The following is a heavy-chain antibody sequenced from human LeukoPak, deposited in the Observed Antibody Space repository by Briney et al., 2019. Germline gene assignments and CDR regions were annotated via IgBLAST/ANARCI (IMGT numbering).Heavy chain of an antibody. D-gene: IGHD2/OR15-2a*01. CDR1: GYTFTTYD. Sequence: GASVKVSCKASGYTFTTYDINWVRQATGQGLEWMGGFDPEDGGTTYTQHFQGRVTMTEDTSTDTAYMELSSLRSEDTAVYYCATDRLLGMDVWGQGTTVTVS. CDR3: ATDRLLGMDV. J-gene: IGHJ6*02. V-gene: IGHV1-24*01. CDR2: FDPEDGGT.